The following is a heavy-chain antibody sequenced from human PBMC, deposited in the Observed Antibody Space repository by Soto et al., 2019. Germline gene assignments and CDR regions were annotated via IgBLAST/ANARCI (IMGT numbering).Heavy chain of an antibody. J-gene: IGHJ5*02. CDR2: ISGDGTNQ. Sequence: QEQLVESGGGVVQPGRSLRLSCRVSGFTFINYAMHWVLQAPGKGLEWVALISGDGTNQYYADSVKGRFTISRDNSRNTLYLQLNSLRTDDTAVYYCARHLSHLRTGWLDPWGQGTLVTVCS. V-gene: IGHV3-30-3*01. D-gene: IGHD7-27*01. CDR1: GFTFINYA. CDR3: ARHLSHLRTGWLDP.